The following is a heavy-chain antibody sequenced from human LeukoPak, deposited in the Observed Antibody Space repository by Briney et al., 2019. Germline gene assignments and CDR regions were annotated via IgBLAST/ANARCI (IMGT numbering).Heavy chain of an antibody. Sequence: SETLSLTCTVSGGSISSSNYCWGWIRQPPGKGLEWIGSVYYSGTTYYNPSLKSRVTISVDTPENQFSLRLSSVTAADTAVYYCARHYYDTSGYYPPGAYWGQGTLVTVSS. CDR2: VYYSGTT. D-gene: IGHD3-22*01. CDR1: GGSISSSNYC. J-gene: IGHJ4*02. CDR3: ARHYYDTSGYYPPGAY. V-gene: IGHV4-39*01.